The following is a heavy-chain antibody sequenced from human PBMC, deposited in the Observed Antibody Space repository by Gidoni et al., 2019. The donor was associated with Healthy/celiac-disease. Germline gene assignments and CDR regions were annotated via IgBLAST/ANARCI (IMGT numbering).Heavy chain of an antibody. J-gene: IGHJ6*02. CDR2: ISGSGGST. Sequence: EVQLLESGGGLVQPGGSLRLSCAASGFTFSSYAMSWVRQAPGKGLDCVSAISGSGGSTYYADSVKGRFTTSSDNSKNTLYLQMNSRRAEDTAVYYCAKDRSEYQWLGHYYYYYGMDVWGQGTTVTVSS. V-gene: IGHV3-23*01. CDR3: AKDRSEYQWLGHYYYYYGMDV. D-gene: IGHD6-19*01. CDR1: GFTFSSYA.